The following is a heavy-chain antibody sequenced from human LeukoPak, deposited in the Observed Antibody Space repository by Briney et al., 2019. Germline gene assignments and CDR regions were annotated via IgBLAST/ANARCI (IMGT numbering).Heavy chain of an antibody. D-gene: IGHD3-10*01. CDR3: AKGRGVMVRGHLDY. J-gene: IGHJ4*02. CDR2: ISWNSGSI. CDR1: GFTFSSYW. Sequence: GGSLRLSCAASGFTFSSYWMHWVRQAPGKGLEWVSGISWNSGSIGYADSVKGRFTISRDNAKNSLYLQMNSLRAEDTALYYCAKGRGVMVRGHLDYWGQGTLVTVSS. V-gene: IGHV3-9*01.